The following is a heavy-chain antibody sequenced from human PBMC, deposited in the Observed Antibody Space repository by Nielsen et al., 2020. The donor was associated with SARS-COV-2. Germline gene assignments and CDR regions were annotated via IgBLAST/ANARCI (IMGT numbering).Heavy chain of an antibody. J-gene: IGHJ5*02. Sequence: SETLSLTCTVSGGSISSGGYYWSWIRQHPGKGLEWIGYIYYSGSTYYNPSLKSRVTISVDTSKNQFSLKLSSVTAADTAVYYCARGNGDFWSGRWWFDPWGQGTLVTVSS. CDR2: IYYSGST. CDR1: GGSISSGGYY. V-gene: IGHV4-31*03. D-gene: IGHD3-3*01. CDR3: ARGNGDFWSGRWWFDP.